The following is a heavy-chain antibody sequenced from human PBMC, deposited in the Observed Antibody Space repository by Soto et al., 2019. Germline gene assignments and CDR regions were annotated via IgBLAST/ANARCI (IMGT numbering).Heavy chain of an antibody. CDR1: GFTFSSFW. V-gene: IGHV3-7*01. CDR3: AMPARGISGESC. CDR2: IKQDGSDK. D-gene: IGHD3-3*02. Sequence: EVQLVESGGGLVQPGGSLRLSCAASGFTFSSFWMSWVRQSPGKGLEWLASIKQDGSDKLYADFVRGRFTISRDNAKNSLYLKRDSLRAEDAAVYYCAMPARGISGESCWGQGTLVTVSS. J-gene: IGHJ4*02.